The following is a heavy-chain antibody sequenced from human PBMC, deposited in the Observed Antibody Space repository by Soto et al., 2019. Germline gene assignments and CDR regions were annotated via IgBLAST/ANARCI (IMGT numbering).Heavy chain of an antibody. J-gene: IGHJ2*01. CDR3: AIIDSSSHWYFDL. Sequence: GGSLRLSCAASGFTFSSYAMSWVRQAPGKGLEWVSAISGSGGSTYYADSLKGRLTISRDNSKNTLYLQMNSLRAEDTTVYYCAIIDSSSHWYFDLWGRGTLVTVSS. D-gene: IGHD6-6*01. CDR1: GFTFSSYA. CDR2: ISGSGGST. V-gene: IGHV3-23*01.